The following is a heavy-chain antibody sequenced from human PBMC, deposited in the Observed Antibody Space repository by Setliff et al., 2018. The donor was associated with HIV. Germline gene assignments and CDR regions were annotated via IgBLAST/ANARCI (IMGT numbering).Heavy chain of an antibody. J-gene: IGHJ4*02. V-gene: IGHV4-59*01. Sequence: SETLSLTCAVYGGSFSDNYWSWIRQPPGKGLEWIGYIYYSGSTKHNPSLKSRVTISLDTSKNQFSLKLTSVTAADTAVYYCARYSPRGYTLTGPYWGQGTLVTVSS. D-gene: IGHD6-25*01. CDR2: IYYSGST. CDR1: GGSFSDNY. CDR3: ARYSPRGYTLTGPY.